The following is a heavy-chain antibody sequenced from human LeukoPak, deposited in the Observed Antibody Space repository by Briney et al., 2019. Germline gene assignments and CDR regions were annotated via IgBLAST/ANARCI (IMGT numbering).Heavy chain of an antibody. D-gene: IGHD6-13*01. CDR3: ARPPGIAAAWFDP. CDR1: GGSISSSSYN. Sequence: SEALSLTCTVSGGSISSSSYNWGWIRQPPGKGLEWIGSFDNSGSTYYNPSLKSRVTISVDTSKDQFSLKLTSVTAADTAVYYCARPPGIAAAWFDPWGQGTLVTVSS. V-gene: IGHV4-39*01. J-gene: IGHJ5*02. CDR2: FDNSGST.